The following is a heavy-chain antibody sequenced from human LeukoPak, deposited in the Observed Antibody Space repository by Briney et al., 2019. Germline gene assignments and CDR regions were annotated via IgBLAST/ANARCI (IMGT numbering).Heavy chain of an antibody. Sequence: SETLSLTCTVSGGSISSSISYWGWIRQPPGKGLEWIATIYYSGSTYYSPSLKSRVTISVDTPKNQFSLKVTSMTAADTAVYYCARRIVGVIDAFDYWGQGALVTVSS. CDR2: IYYSGST. CDR1: GGSISSSISY. CDR3: ARRIVGVIDAFDY. J-gene: IGHJ4*02. D-gene: IGHD1-26*01. V-gene: IGHV4-39*01.